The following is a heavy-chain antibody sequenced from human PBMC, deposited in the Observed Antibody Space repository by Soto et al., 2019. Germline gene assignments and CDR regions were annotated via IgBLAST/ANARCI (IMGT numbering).Heavy chain of an antibody. V-gene: IGHV1-3*01. Sequence: VKVSCKASGYTFTSYAMHWVRQAPGQRPEWMGWINAGNGNTKYSQKFQGRVTITSDTSASTAYMELSSLRSEDTAVYYCATTIFGVVIIDYYYYGMTSGAKGPRSPSP. CDR3: ATTIFGVVIIDYYYYGMTS. CDR2: INAGNGNT. CDR1: GYTFTSYA. D-gene: IGHD3-3*01. J-gene: IGHJ6*02.